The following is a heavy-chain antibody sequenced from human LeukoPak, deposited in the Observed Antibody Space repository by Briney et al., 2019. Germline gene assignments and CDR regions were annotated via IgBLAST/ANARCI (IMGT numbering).Heavy chain of an antibody. V-gene: IGHV4-59*01. CDR2: IYYSGST. D-gene: IGHD3-22*01. Sequence: SETLSLTCTVSGGSISSYYWSWIRQPPGKGLEWIGYIYYSGSTNYNPSPKSRVTISVDTSKNQFSLKLSSVTAADTAVYYCARGYSSGYYYDPWGQGTLVTVSS. CDR3: ARGYSSGYYYDP. CDR1: GGSISSYY. J-gene: IGHJ5*02.